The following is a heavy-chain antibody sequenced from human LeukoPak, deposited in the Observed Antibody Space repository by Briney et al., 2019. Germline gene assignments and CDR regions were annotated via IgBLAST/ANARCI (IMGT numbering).Heavy chain of an antibody. D-gene: IGHD3-22*01. V-gene: IGHV3-23*01. Sequence: GGSLRLSCAVSGITLSNYGMSWVRQAPGQGLQWVAGISDSGGSTNYADSVKGRFTISRDNPKNTLYLQMNSLRAEDTAVSFCAKRGVVIRVILVGFHKEAYYFDSWGQGALVTVSS. CDR1: GITLSNYG. CDR3: AKRGVVIRVILVGFHKEAYYFDS. J-gene: IGHJ4*02. CDR2: ISDSGGST.